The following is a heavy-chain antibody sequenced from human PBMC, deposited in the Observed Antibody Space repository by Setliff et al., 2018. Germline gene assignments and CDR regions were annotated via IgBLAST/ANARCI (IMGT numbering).Heavy chain of an antibody. J-gene: IGHJ4*02. Sequence: NPSETLSLTCTVSGGSSSSHYWSWIRQPPGKGLEWIGSIYHSGQTFYNPSLKSRATLSVDTSKNQFSLRLTSVPAADTAVYYCARGGLAAAATHWGQGTLVTVS. CDR1: GGSSSSHY. V-gene: IGHV4-59*08. CDR3: ARGGLAAAATH. D-gene: IGHD6-13*01. CDR2: IYHSGQT.